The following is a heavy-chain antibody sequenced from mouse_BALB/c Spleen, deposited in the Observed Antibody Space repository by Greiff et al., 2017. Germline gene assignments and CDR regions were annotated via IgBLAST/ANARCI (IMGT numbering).Heavy chain of an antibody. CDR3: ARDRGYYYGSFDY. J-gene: IGHJ2*01. CDR1: GFTFTDYY. V-gene: IGHV7-3*02. CDR2: IRNKANGYTT. Sequence: EVKLVESGGGLVQPGGSLRLSCATSGFTFTDYYMSWVRQPPGKALEWLGFIRNKANGYTTEYSASVKGRFTISRDNSQSILYLQMNTLRAEDSATYYCARDRGYYYGSFDYWGQGTTLTVSS. D-gene: IGHD1-1*01.